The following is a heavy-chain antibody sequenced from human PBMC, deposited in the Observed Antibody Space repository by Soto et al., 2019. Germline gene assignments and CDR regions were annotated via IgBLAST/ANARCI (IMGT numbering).Heavy chain of an antibody. CDR2: IIPIFGTA. V-gene: IGHV1-69*13. D-gene: IGHD5-12*01. Sequence: ASVKVSCKASGGTFSSYAISWVRQAPGQGLEWMGGIIPIFGTANYAQKFQGRVTITADESTSTAYMELSSLRSEDTAVYYCAREGDGYPPNAFDIWGQGTMVTVSS. CDR1: GGTFSSYA. J-gene: IGHJ3*02. CDR3: AREGDGYPPNAFDI.